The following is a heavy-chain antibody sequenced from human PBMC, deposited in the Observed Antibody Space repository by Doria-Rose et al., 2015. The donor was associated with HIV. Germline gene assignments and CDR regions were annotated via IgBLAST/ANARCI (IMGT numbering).Heavy chain of an antibody. Sequence: QITLKESGPALVKPTETLTLTCTVSGVSLSSPGMGVSWIRQPPGKALEWLGNIFSDDERSYKTSLKSRLTISRCTSKSQVVLTMTDMDPVDTATYYCARIKSSRWYHKYYFDFWGQGTLVIVSA. J-gene: IGHJ4*02. CDR3: ARIKSSRWYHKYYFDF. V-gene: IGHV2-26*01. CDR1: GVSLSSPGMG. D-gene: IGHD6-13*01. CDR2: IFSDDER.